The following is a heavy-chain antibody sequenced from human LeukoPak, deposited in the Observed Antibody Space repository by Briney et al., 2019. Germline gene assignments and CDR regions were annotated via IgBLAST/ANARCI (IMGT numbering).Heavy chain of an antibody. V-gene: IGHV3-23*01. Sequence: ETLSLTCAVYGGSFSGYYWSWIRQPPGKGLEWVSAISGSGGSTYYADSVKGRFTISRDNSKNTLYLQMNSLRAEDTAVYYCAKGLYGDYGDNWFDPWGQGTLVTVSS. CDR3: AKGLYGDYGDNWFDP. J-gene: IGHJ5*02. CDR1: GGSFSGYY. D-gene: IGHD4-17*01. CDR2: ISGSGGST.